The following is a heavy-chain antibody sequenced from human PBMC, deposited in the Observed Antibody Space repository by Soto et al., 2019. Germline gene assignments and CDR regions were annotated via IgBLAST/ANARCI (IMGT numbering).Heavy chain of an antibody. CDR3: ARLPSRHLVDY. D-gene: IGHD3-3*02. V-gene: IGHV4-34*01. CDR1: GGSFSGYY. Sequence: PSETLSLTCAVYGGSFSGYYWSWIRQPPGKGLEWIGEINHSESTNYNPSLKSRVTISVDTSKDQFSLKLSSVTAADTAVYYCARLPSRHLVDYWGQGTLVTVSS. CDR2: INHSEST. J-gene: IGHJ4*02.